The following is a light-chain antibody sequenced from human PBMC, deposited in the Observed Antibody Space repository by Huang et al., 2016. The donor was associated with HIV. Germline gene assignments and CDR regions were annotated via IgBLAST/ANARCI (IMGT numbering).Light chain of an antibody. J-gene: IGKJ5*01. V-gene: IGKV1-12*01. CDR1: QGISSW. Sequence: DIQMTQSPSSVSASVGDRVTITCRTSQGISSWLAWYQQNPGKAPKLLIYAASTLQSVVPSRLSGSGTGTDFTLTISSLQPEDFATYYCQQANSFPRSITFGQGTRLEIK. CDR3: QQANSFPRSIT. CDR2: AAS.